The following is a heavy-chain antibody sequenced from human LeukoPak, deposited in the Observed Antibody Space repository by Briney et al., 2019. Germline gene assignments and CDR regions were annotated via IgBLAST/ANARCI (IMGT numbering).Heavy chain of an antibody. Sequence: GGSLRLSCAASGFTVSSNYMSWVRQAPGKGLEWVSVIYSGGSTYYADSVKGRFTISRDNSKNTLYLQLNSLRAEDTAVYYCAREDYGGNSRYFVFWGQGTLVTVSS. CDR1: GFTVSSNY. J-gene: IGHJ4*02. CDR3: AREDYGGNSRYFVF. D-gene: IGHD4-23*01. CDR2: IYSGGST. V-gene: IGHV3-66*01.